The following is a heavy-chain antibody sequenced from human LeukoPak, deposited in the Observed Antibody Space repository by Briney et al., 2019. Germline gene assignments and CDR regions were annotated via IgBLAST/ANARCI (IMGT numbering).Heavy chain of an antibody. CDR1: GDSVSSNSAA. CDR3: ARGAAGAIDY. D-gene: IGHD6-13*01. V-gene: IGHV6-1*01. CDR2: TYYRSKWYS. Sequence: SQTLSLTCAISGDSVSSNSAAWTWIRQSPSRGLEWLGRTYYRSKWYSYYGASVKSRITINPDTSKNQFSLQLNSVTPEDTAVYYCARGAAGAIDYWGQGTLVTVSS. J-gene: IGHJ4*02.